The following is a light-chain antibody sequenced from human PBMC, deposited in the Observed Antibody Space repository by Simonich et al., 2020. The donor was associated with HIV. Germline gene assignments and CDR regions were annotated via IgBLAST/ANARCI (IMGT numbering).Light chain of an antibody. Sequence: DIVMTQSPLYLPVTPGEPASISCRSSQSLLHSNGYNYLDWYLQKPGQSPQLLIYLGSNRASGVPDRFSGSGSGTDFTLKISRVEAEDVGLYYCMQALETPFTFGPGTKVDIK. V-gene: IGKV2-28*01. CDR2: LGS. CDR1: QSLLHSNGYNY. CDR3: MQALETPFT. J-gene: IGKJ3*01.